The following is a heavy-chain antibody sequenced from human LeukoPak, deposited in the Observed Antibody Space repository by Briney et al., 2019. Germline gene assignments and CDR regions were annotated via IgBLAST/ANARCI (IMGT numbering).Heavy chain of an antibody. CDR3: ARGYYDFWSGYYHGFDY. Sequence: GGSLRLSCAASGFTFSSYWMSWVRQAPGKGLEWVANIKQDGSEKYYVDSVKGRLTISRDNAKNSLYLQMNSLRAEDTAVYYCARGYYDFWSGYYHGFDYWGQGTLVTVSS. D-gene: IGHD3-3*01. CDR2: IKQDGSEK. J-gene: IGHJ4*02. CDR1: GFTFSSYW. V-gene: IGHV3-7*01.